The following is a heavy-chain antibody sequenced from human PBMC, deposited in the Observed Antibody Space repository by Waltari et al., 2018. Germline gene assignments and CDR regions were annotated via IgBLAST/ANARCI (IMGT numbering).Heavy chain of an antibody. D-gene: IGHD1-1*01. CDR3: ARDDDFPDNGFDY. J-gene: IGHJ4*02. Sequence: QVQLVESGGGVVQPGRSRRPSFAAAGSPCRCHVLHWARRAPGKGLEWLAVILNDGSKQHYADSVRGRFTISRDNSKNSLYLQMDSLTAEDTAVYYCARDDDFPDNGFDYWGQGTLVTVSS. CDR1: GSPCRCHV. V-gene: IGHV3-33*05. CDR2: ILNDGSKQ.